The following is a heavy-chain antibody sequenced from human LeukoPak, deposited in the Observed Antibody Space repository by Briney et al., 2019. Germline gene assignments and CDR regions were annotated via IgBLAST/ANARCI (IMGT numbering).Heavy chain of an antibody. CDR2: IIPILGTA. V-gene: IGHV1-69*13. J-gene: IGHJ6*03. CDR3: ATLELRYYYYMDV. D-gene: IGHD1-7*01. CDR1: GGTFSSYA. Sequence: GASVKVSCKASGGTFSSYAITWVRQAPGQGFEWMGGIIPILGTANYVQKFQGRVTITADESTSIAYMELSSLRSEDTAVYYCATLELRYYYYMDVWGKGTTVTVSS.